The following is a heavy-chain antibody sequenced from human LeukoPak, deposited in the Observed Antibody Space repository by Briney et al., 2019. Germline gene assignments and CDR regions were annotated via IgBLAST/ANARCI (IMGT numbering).Heavy chain of an antibody. Sequence: GSLRPSCAASGLTFSSYEMNWVRQAPGKGLEWVSYISSSGSTIYYADSVRGRSTISRDNANNSLSLQMNNLRAEDTAVYYCARHLWLSGNDYWGQGTLVTVSS. CDR2: ISSSGSTI. D-gene: IGHD5-18*01. V-gene: IGHV3-48*03. CDR1: GLTFSSYE. J-gene: IGHJ4*02. CDR3: ARHLWLSGNDY.